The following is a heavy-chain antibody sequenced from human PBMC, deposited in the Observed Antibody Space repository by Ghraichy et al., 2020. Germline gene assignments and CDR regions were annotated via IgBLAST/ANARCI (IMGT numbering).Heavy chain of an antibody. D-gene: IGHD1-26*01. V-gene: IGHV3-23*01. CDR1: GFTFSSYA. CDR3: AKVPVRWELLNYFDY. CDR2: ISGSGGST. J-gene: IGHJ4*02. Sequence: GESLNISCAASGFTFSSYAMSWVRQAPGKGLEWVSAISGSGGSTYYADSVKGRFTISRDNSKNTLYLQMNSLRAEDTAVYYCAKVPVRWELLNYFDYWGQGTLVTVSS.